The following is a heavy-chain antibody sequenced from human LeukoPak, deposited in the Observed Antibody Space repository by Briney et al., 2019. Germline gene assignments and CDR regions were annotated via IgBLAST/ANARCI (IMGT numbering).Heavy chain of an antibody. V-gene: IGHV3-30*02. D-gene: IGHD6-13*01. CDR1: GFIFSNYG. J-gene: IGHJ4*02. CDR3: VKGDSN. CDR2: IPKDGINK. Sequence: GESLRLSCTTSGFIFSNYGIHWVRQAPGKGLEWVALIRNDIPKDGINKCYADSVRGRFTISRDNSKNAVYLQMNSLRVADKAMDYCVKGDSNWGQGTLVTVSS.